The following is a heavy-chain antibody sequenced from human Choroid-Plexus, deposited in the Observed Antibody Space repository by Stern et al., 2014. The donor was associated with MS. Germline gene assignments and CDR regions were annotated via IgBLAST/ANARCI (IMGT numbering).Heavy chain of an antibody. V-gene: IGHV3-30*18. CDR1: GFTFGSCA. D-gene: IGHD2/OR15-2a*01. Sequence: VQLVESGGGVVQPGRPLRLSCVASGFTFGSCAMNWVRQAPGTGLEWGAGVSYDGSNKYYADSVKGRFTISRDNSQNTLYMQMSSLRPEDTAVYYCAKDRQYLTYFFDHWGQGSLVTVSS. J-gene: IGHJ5*02. CDR2: VSYDGSNK. CDR3: AKDRQYLTYFFDH.